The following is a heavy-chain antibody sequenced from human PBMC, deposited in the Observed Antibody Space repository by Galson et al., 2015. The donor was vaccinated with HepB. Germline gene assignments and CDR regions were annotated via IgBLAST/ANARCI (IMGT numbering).Heavy chain of an antibody. D-gene: IGHD3-22*01. V-gene: IGHV2-5*01. J-gene: IGHJ4*02. CDR3: AHRPANRLGTVVIPYFDY. Sequence: PALVRRTQTLTLTCSFSGFSLSTTGVGVGWIRQPPGKALEWLAHIYWNDHKRYSPSLKSSLTLTNDTSKKQGVRSMTNVDPVDTATYYCAHRPANRLGTVVIPYFDYWGQGALITVSS. CDR2: IYWNDHK. CDR1: GFSLSTTGVG.